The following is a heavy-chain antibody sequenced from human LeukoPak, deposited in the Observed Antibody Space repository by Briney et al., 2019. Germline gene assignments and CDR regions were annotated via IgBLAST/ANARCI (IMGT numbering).Heavy chain of an antibody. V-gene: IGHV1-69*13. D-gene: IGHD3-22*01. CDR2: IIPIFGTA. CDR3: ARPLPLRGSGYYQPYYYGMDV. CDR1: GYTFTSYY. Sequence: SVKVSCKASGYTFTSYYMHWVRQAPGQGLEWVGGIIPIFGTANYAQKFQGRVTITADESTSTAYMELSSLRSEDTAVYYCARPLPLRGSGYYQPYYYGMDVWGQGTTVTVSS. J-gene: IGHJ6*02.